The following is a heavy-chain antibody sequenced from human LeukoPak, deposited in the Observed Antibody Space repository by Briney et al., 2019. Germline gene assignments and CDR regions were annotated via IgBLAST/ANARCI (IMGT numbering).Heavy chain of an antibody. CDR1: GFTFSSYA. CDR2: ISGSGGST. CDR3: AKAPYYDSNGYYGGWGDY. V-gene: IGHV3-23*01. J-gene: IGHJ4*02. D-gene: IGHD3-22*01. Sequence: SGGSLRLSCAASGFTFSSYAMSWVRQAPGKGLEWVSAISGSGGSTYYADSVKGRFTISRDNSKNTLYLQMNSLRAEDTAVYYCAKAPYYDSNGYYGGWGDYWGQGTLVTVSS.